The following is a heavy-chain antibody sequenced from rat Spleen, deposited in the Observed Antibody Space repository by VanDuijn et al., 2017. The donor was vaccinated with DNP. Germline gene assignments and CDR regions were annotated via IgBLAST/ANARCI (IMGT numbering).Heavy chain of an antibody. CDR2: ISFDGTLT. V-gene: IGHV5-7*01. Sequence: EVQLVESGGGLVQPGRSLKLSCAASGFTFRDYNMAWVRQAPKKGLEWVATISFDGTLTYYRDSVKGRFTISRDNAKSTLYLQMDSLRSEDTATYYCASPYYYFDYWGQGVMVTVSS. J-gene: IGHJ2*01. CDR3: ASPYYYFDY. D-gene: IGHD1-1*01. CDR1: GFTFRDYN.